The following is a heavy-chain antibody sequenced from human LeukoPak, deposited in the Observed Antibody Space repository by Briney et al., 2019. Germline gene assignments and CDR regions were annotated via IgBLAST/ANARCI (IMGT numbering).Heavy chain of an antibody. V-gene: IGHV3-7*01. CDR1: GFTFSIYW. CDR2: IKQDGSEK. D-gene: IGHD2-15*01. J-gene: IGHJ6*02. Sequence: GGSLRLSCAASGFTFSIYWMSWVRQAPGKGLEWVANIKQDGSEKYYVDSVKGRFTISRDNAKNSLYLQMNSLRAEDTAVYYCARDRVDIVVVVADYYGMDVWGQGTTVTVSS. CDR3: ARDRVDIVVVVADYYGMDV.